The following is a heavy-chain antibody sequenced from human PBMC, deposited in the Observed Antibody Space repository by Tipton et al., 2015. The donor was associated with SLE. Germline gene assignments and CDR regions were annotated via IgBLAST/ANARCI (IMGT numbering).Heavy chain of an antibody. CDR3: ARVKNYDFWSGWAAFDI. J-gene: IGHJ3*02. V-gene: IGHV4-34*01. D-gene: IGHD3-3*01. CDR2: INHSGST. Sequence: TLSLTCSVYGGSFSDYYWTWIRQPPGKGLEWIGAINHSGSTSYNPSLQSRVTTSIDTSKSQFSLKLTSVTAADTAMYYCARVKNYDFWSGWAAFDIWGQGTMVTVSS. CDR1: GGSFSDYY.